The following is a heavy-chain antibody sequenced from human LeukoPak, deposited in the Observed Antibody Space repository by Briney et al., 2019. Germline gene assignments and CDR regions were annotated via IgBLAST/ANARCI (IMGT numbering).Heavy chain of an antibody. J-gene: IGHJ4*02. CDR3: AKVLSLAVAGIDY. CDR2: ISGSGGST. CDR1: GFTFSSYW. V-gene: IGHV3-23*01. Sequence: GGSLRLSCAASGFTFSSYWMSWVRQAPGKGLEWVSAISGSGGSTYYADSVKGRFTISRNNSKNTLYLQMNSLRAEDTAVYYCAKVLSLAVAGIDYWGQGTLVTVSS. D-gene: IGHD6-19*01.